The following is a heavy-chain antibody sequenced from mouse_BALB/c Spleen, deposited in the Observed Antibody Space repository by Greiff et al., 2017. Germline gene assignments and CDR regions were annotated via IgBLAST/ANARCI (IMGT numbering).Heavy chain of an antibody. V-gene: IGHV1-5*01. J-gene: IGHJ3*01. CDR1: GYTFTSYW. D-gene: IGHD4-1*02. CDR2: IYPGNSDT. Sequence: VQLQQSGTVLARPGASVKMSCKASGYTFTSYWMHWVKQRPGQGLEWIGAIYPGNSDTSYNQKFKGKAKLTAVTSTSTAYMELSSLTNEDSAVYYCTRDEGFQQLVWFAYWGQGTLVTVSA. CDR3: TRDEGFQQLVWFAY.